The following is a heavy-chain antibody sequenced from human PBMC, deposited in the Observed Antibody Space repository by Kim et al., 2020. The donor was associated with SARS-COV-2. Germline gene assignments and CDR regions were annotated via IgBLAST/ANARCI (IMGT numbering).Heavy chain of an antibody. CDR2: IKSKTEGGTT. D-gene: IGHD3-10*01. CDR3: STDLAWTGGSF. Sequence: GGSLRLSCVVSGFPFINAWLTWVRQVPGRGPEWIGRIKSKTEGGTTDYAAPVKGRFTLSRDDSKNTIYLQMDSLKVEDTAVYYCSTDLAWTGGSFWGQGTLVTVSS. CDR1: GFPFINAW. V-gene: IGHV3-15*01. J-gene: IGHJ4*02.